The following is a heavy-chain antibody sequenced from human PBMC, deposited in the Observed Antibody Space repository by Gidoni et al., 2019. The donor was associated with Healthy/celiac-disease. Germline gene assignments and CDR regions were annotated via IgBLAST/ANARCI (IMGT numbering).Heavy chain of an antibody. Sequence: QVQLVQSGAEVKKPGASVKVSCKASGYTFTSYGISWVRQAPGQGLEWMGWISAYNGNTNYAQKLQGRVTMTTDTSTSTAYMELRSLRSDDTAVYYCARLESSDSSSSHWYFDLWGRGTLVTVSS. CDR1: GYTFTSYG. J-gene: IGHJ2*01. CDR2: ISAYNGNT. V-gene: IGHV1-18*01. CDR3: ARLESSDSSSSHWYFDL. D-gene: IGHD6-6*01.